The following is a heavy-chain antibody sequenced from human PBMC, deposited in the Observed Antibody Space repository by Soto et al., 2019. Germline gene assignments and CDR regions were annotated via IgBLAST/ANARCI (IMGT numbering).Heavy chain of an antibody. V-gene: IGHV3-33*01. CDR1: GFTFSSYG. CDR3: ARGDSGTYYYYYGMDV. Sequence: VQLVESGGGVVQPGRSLRLSCAASGFTFSSYGMHWVRQAPGKGLEWVAVIWYDGRNKYYADSVKGRFTISRDNSKNTLYLQMNSLRAEDTAVYYCARGDSGTYYYYYGMDVWGQGTTVTVSS. D-gene: IGHD1-1*01. J-gene: IGHJ6*02. CDR2: IWYDGRNK.